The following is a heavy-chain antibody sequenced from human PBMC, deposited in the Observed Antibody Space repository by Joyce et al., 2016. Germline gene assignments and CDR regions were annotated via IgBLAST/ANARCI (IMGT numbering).Heavy chain of an antibody. CDR3: ARFPHTSSRRGGYHYGLDV. J-gene: IGHJ6*02. CDR2: RNAGNDQT. V-gene: IGHV1-3*01. CDR1: GYSFGAYT. D-gene: IGHD6-13*01. Sequence: QGHLVQSGAEVQRPGASVKVSCKGSGYSFGAYTIHWIRQAPGQRPEWMGRRNAGNDQTTYSQKFQGRFIISSDSSASIAYMELSSLRSEDTAVYYCARFPHTSSRRGGYHYGLDVWGPGTTLIVSS.